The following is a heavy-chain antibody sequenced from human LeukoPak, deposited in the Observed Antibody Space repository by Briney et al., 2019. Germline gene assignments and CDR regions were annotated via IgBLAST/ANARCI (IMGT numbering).Heavy chain of an antibody. D-gene: IGHD1-1*01. Sequence: SETLSLTCTVSGGSISSYHWSWIRQPPGKGLEWIGCIYNSGNTYYNTSLKSRVTISADTSNNQCSLRLSSVTAADTAVYYCARHTPGTTSVIWGQGTMVTVSS. CDR3: ARHTPGTTSVI. CDR2: IYNSGNT. J-gene: IGHJ3*02. CDR1: GGSISSYH. V-gene: IGHV4-59*08.